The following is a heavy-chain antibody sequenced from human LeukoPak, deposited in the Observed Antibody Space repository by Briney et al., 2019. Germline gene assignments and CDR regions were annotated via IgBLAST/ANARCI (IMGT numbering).Heavy chain of an antibody. CDR2: ISYDGSNK. CDR3: ARAKRWIGSSWHFDN. V-gene: IGHV3-30*04. J-gene: IGHJ4*02. Sequence: GGSLRLSCAASGFTFSSYAMHWVRQAPGKGLEWVAVISYDGSNKYYADSVKGRFTISRDNSKNTLYLQMNSLRPEDTAVYYCARAKRWIGSSWHFDNWGQGTLVTVSS. CDR1: GFTFSSYA. D-gene: IGHD6-13*01.